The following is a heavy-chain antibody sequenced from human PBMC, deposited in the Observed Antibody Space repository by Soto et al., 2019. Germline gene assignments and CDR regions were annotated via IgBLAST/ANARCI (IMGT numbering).Heavy chain of an antibody. CDR3: ITDGPDGRAY. J-gene: IGHJ4*02. Sequence: GASVKVSCKASGYTFTSYAMHWVRQAPGQRLEWMGWINAGNGNTKYSQKFQGRVTITRDTSASTAYMELNSLKIGDTAVYYCITDGPDGRAYWGQGTQVTVSS. CDR1: GYTFTSYA. V-gene: IGHV1-3*01. CDR2: INAGNGNT. D-gene: IGHD2-8*01.